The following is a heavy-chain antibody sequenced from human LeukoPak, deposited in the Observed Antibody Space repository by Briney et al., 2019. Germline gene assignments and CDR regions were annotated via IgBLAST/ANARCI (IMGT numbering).Heavy chain of an antibody. J-gene: IGHJ6*03. V-gene: IGHV3-7*01. CDR1: GFTFSSYW. D-gene: IGHD6-13*01. CDR3: ARVKQQLVRLLSRDTTYYYYYYMDV. CDR2: IKQDGSEK. Sequence: GGSLRLSCAASGFTFSSYWMSWVRQAPGKGLEWVANIKQDGSEKYYVDSGKGRFTISRDNAKNSLYLQMNSLRAEDTAVYYCARVKQQLVRLLSRDTTYYYYYYMDVWGKGTTVTVSS.